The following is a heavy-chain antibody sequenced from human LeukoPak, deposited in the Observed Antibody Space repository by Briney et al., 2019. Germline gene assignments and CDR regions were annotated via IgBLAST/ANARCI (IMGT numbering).Heavy chain of an antibody. CDR2: IRSTGTSV. D-gene: IGHD2-2*01. J-gene: IGHJ4*02. V-gene: IGHV3-21*01. CDR3: ARVAGYCNSISNCYSGY. CDR1: GFAFNTYT. Sequence: GGSLRLSCAASGFAFNTYTMNWVRQAPGKGLEWVSSIRSTGTSVYYADSVKGRFTISRDNAKNSLYLQMNSLRAEDTAVYYCARVAGYCNSISNCYSGYWGQGTLVPVSS.